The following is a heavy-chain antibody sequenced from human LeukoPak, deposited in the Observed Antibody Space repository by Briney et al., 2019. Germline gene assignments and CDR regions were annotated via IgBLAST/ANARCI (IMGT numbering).Heavy chain of an antibody. CDR2: INWNSDSI. V-gene: IGHV3-9*01. CDR3: AINGGGDSGYGNFDY. Sequence: GGSLRLSCAVSGFTFDDYAMHWVRQVPGKGLEWVSGINWNSDSIGYADSVKGRFTTSRDNAKNSLFLQMNSLRAEDTAFYYCAINGGGDSGYGNFDYWGQGTLVTVSS. J-gene: IGHJ4*02. D-gene: IGHD5-12*01. CDR1: GFTFDDYA.